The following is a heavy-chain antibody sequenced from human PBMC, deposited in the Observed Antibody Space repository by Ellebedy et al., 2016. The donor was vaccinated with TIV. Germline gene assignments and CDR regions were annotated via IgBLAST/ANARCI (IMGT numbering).Heavy chain of an antibody. CDR3: AKDPYRRFSWGATLGPCGD. V-gene: IGHV3-30*18. J-gene: IGHJ4*02. Sequence: GESLKISCAASGFTFSSYGMHWVRQAPGKGLEWVAVISYDGSNKYYADSVKGRFTISRDNSKNTLYLQMNSLRAEDTAVYYCAKDPYRRFSWGATLGPCGDWGQGTLVTVSS. D-gene: IGHD1-26*01. CDR2: ISYDGSNK. CDR1: GFTFSSYG.